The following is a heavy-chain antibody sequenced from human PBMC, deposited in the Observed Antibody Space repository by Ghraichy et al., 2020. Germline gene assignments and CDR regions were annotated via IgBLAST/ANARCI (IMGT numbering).Heavy chain of an antibody. J-gene: IGHJ6*02. CDR3: ATQGGSSGWYPMDV. D-gene: IGHD6-19*01. Sequence: GGSLRLSCAASGFIFSSYAMSWVRQAPGKGLEWVSAISAVGGSTYYAAAVKGRFTISRDNSENTLYLQMNSLRAEDTAVYYCATQGGSSGWYPMDVWGQGTTVTVSS. V-gene: IGHV3-23*01. CDR1: GFIFSSYA. CDR2: ISAVGGST.